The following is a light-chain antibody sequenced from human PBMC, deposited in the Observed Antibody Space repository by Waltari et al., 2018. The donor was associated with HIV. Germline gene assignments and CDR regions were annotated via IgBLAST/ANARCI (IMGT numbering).Light chain of an antibody. V-gene: IGLV2-23*01. Sequence: QSALTQPASVSGSRGQSITLSCTGTSSDVGRYNIVPWYQQHPGKAPKLMIYEGSKRPSGVSNRFSGSKSGNTASLTISGLQTEDEADYYCCSYAGNREIFGGGTKLTVL. CDR3: CSYAGNREI. CDR1: SSDVGRYNI. CDR2: EGS. J-gene: IGLJ2*01.